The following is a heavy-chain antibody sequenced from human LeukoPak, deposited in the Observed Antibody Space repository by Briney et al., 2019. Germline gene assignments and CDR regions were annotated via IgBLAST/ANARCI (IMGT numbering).Heavy chain of an antibody. J-gene: IGHJ4*02. CDR3: AKRGGSSYYFEY. D-gene: IGHD6-6*01. Sequence: GGSLRLSCAASGFTFSSSVMGWVRQAPGRGLEWVSSISGSGDSTYYADSVKGRFTISRDNSKNTLYLQMNSLRGEDTAVYYCAKRGGSSYYFEYWGQGTLVTVSS. V-gene: IGHV3-23*01. CDR2: ISGSGDST. CDR1: GFTFSSSV.